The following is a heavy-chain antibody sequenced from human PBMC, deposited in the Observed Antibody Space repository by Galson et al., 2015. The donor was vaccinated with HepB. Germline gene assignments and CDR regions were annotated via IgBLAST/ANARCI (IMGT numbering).Heavy chain of an antibody. CDR3: ARERRPDNYFGLIDS. CDR2: IFYSGNT. CDR1: VAPSAVLATT. D-gene: IGHD2/OR15-2a*01. J-gene: IGHJ4*02. V-gene: IGHV4-39*02. Sequence: SETLPSPAASLVAPSAVLATTGAGSASPPGRGLEWIGSIFYSGNTYYNPSLKSRVSMSVDTSKNQFSLSVSSVTAADTAVYYCARERRPDNYFGLIDSWGQGVLVIVSS.